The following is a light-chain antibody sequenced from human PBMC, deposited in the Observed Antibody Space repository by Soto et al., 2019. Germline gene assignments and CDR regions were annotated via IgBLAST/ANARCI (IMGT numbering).Light chain of an antibody. J-gene: IGKJ2*01. CDR3: QQRSNWPPST. CDR1: QSVSSY. V-gene: IGKV3-11*01. Sequence: EIVLTQSPATLSLSPGERATLSCRASQSVSSYLAWYQQKPGQAPRLLIYDASNRATGIPARFSGSGSGTDCTLTISSLEPEDFAVYSWQQRSNWPPSTFGQGTKLEIK. CDR2: DAS.